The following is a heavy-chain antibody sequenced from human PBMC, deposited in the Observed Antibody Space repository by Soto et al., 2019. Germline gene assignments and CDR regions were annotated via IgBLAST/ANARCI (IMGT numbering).Heavy chain of an antibody. V-gene: IGHV4-39*01. CDR2: IYYSGST. Sequence: QLQLQESGPGLVKPSETLSLTCTVSGGSISSSSYYWGWIRQPPGKGLEWIGSIYYSGSTYYNPSLKSRVTISVDTSKNQFSLKLSSVTAADTAVYYCARPRITMVRGVMGDIDYWGQGTLVTVSS. CDR3: ARPRITMVRGVMGDIDY. J-gene: IGHJ4*02. D-gene: IGHD3-10*01. CDR1: GGSISSSSYY.